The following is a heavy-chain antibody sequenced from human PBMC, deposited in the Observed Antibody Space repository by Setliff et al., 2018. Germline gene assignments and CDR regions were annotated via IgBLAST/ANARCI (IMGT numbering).Heavy chain of an antibody. Sequence: PSETLSLTCTVSGGSISSSSYYWGWIRQPPGKGLEWIGSIYYSGSTYYNPSLKXXVTISVDTAKNPFSLKLSSVTAADTAVYYCALNPSWFGELFAWFDPWGQGTLVTVSS. CDR2: IYYSGST. J-gene: IGHJ5*02. D-gene: IGHD3-10*01. CDR3: ALNPSWFGELFAWFDP. CDR1: GGSISSSSYY. V-gene: IGHV4-39*01.